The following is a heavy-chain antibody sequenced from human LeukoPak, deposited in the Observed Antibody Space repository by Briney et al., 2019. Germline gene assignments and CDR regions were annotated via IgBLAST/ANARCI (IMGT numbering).Heavy chain of an antibody. V-gene: IGHV5-51*01. J-gene: IGHJ3*02. CDR3: ASLGSGSYYPFDAFDI. D-gene: IGHD3-10*01. CDR1: GYSFTSYW. CDR2: IYPGDSDT. Sequence: GESLKISCKGSGYSFTSYWIGWVRQMPGKGLEWMGIIYPGDSDTRYSPSFQGQVTISADKSISTAYLQWSSLKASDTAMYYCASLGSGSYYPFDAFDIWGQGTMVTVSS.